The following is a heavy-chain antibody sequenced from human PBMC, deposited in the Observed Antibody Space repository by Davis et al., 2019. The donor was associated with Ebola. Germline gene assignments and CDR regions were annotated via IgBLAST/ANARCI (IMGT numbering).Heavy chain of an antibody. CDR3: ARGPTVVIAAATADAFDV. Sequence: GESLKISCKGSGYYFTSYWLSWVRQMPGRGLEWMGIIYPFDSDAKYSPSFQGHVTISADKSINTAYLQWSSLKASDTAMYYCARGPTVVIAAATADAFDVWGQGTMVAVSS. CDR2: IYPFDSDA. J-gene: IGHJ3*01. V-gene: IGHV5-51*01. D-gene: IGHD2-15*01. CDR1: GYYFTSYW.